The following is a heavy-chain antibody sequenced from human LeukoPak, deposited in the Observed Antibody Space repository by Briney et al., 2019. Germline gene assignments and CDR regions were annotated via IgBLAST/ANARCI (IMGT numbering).Heavy chain of an antibody. J-gene: IGHJ5*02. CDR3: ARRLTQYDCFDP. V-gene: IGHV6-1*01. CDR1: GDSFSSNSVT. CDR2: TYYRSTWYN. D-gene: IGHD2-2*01. Sequence: SQTLSLTCAISGDSFSSNSVTWNWRRQSPSRGLEWLGRTYYRSTWYNDYAVSVRGRITVNPDTSKNQFSLHLNSVTPEDTAVYYCARRLTQYDCFDPWGQGILVTVSS.